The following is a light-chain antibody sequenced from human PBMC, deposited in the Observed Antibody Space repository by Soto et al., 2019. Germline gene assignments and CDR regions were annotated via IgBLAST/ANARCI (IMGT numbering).Light chain of an antibody. CDR1: QSISSS. V-gene: IGKV3-15*01. J-gene: IGKJ2*01. Sequence: EIVMTXSPATLSVSPGERATLSCRASQSISSSLAWYQQKPGQAPRLLIYGTSTRATGIPARFSGSGSGTEFTLTISSLQSEDFAVYYCQQYYNWPQTFGQGTKLEIK. CDR3: QQYYNWPQT. CDR2: GTS.